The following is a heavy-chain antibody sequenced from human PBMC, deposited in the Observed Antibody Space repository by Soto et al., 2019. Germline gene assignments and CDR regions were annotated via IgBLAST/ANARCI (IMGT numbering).Heavy chain of an antibody. J-gene: IGHJ4*02. CDR2: INAGNGNT. D-gene: IGHD5-18*01. Sequence: QVQLVQSGAEVKKPGASVKVSCKASGYTFTSYAMHWVRQAPGQRLEWMGWINAGNGNTKYSQKFQGRVTITRDTSASTAHMELSSLRSEDTAVYYCARSPEIVYRYGLALDYWCQGTLVTVSS. CDR1: GYTFTSYA. CDR3: ARSPEIVYRYGLALDY. V-gene: IGHV1-3*01.